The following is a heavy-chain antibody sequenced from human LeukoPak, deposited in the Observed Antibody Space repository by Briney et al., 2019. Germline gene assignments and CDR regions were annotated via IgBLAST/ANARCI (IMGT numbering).Heavy chain of an antibody. J-gene: IGHJ4*02. CDR3: ATVPGRWLQYLFDY. D-gene: IGHD5-24*01. Sequence: GASVKVSCKVSGYTLTELSMHWVRQAPGKGLEWMGGFDPEDGETIYAQKFQGRVTMTEDTSTDTAYMELSSPRSEDTAVYYCATVPGRWLQYLFDYWGQGTLVTVSS. CDR1: GYTLTELS. CDR2: FDPEDGET. V-gene: IGHV1-24*01.